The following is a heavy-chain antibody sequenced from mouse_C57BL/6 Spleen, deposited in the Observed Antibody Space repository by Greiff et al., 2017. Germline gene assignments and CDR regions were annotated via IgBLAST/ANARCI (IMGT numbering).Heavy chain of an antibody. CDR1: GFSLTSYA. Sequence: VKLQESGPGLVAPSQSLSITCTVSGFSLTSYAISWVRQPPGKGLEWLGVIWPGGGTNYNSALKSRLSISKDNSKSQVFLKMNSLQTDDTARYYCARNGGSNYGFAYWGQGTLVTVSA. CDR2: IWPGGGT. V-gene: IGHV2-9-1*01. D-gene: IGHD2-5*01. CDR3: ARNGGSNYGFAY. J-gene: IGHJ3*01.